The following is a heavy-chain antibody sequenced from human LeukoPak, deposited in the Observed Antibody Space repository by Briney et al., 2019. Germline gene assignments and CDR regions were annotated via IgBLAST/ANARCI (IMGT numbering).Heavy chain of an antibody. CDR1: GFTFSSYW. CDR2: INSDGSST. CDR3: GHIFSGTSGY. Sequence: PGGSLRLSCAASGFTFSSYWMHWVRHAPGKGLVWVSRINSDGSSTIYADSVKGRFTISRDNAKNTLYLQMNSLRAEDTAVYYCGHIFSGTSGYWGQGTLVTGSS. V-gene: IGHV3-74*01. J-gene: IGHJ4*02. D-gene: IGHD1-1*01.